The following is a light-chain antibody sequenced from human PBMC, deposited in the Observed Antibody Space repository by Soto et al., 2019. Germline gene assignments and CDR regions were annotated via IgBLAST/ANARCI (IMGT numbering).Light chain of an antibody. J-gene: IGKJ5*01. Sequence: EIFMTQSPDTLSVSPGESAPLSCRASQRVYSNLAWYQQRPGQAPRLLIYGASTRATGVPARFSGRGSGTEFTLTISSLQSEDFAVYYCQQYTNWPPNTFGQGTRLEIK. CDR1: QRVYSN. CDR2: GAS. V-gene: IGKV3-15*01. CDR3: QQYTNWPPNT.